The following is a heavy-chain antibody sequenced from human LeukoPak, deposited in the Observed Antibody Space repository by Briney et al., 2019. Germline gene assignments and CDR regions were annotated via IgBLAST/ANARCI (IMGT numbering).Heavy chain of an antibody. CDR3: ARRRAVAGINWFDP. CDR2: INHSGST. J-gene: IGHJ5*02. V-gene: IGHV4-34*01. CDR1: GGSFSGYY. Sequence: SETLSLTCAVYGGSFSGYYWSWIRQPPGKGLEWIGEINHSGSTNYNPSLKSRVTISVDTSKNQFSLKLSSVTAADTAVYYCARRRAVAGINWFDPWGQGTLVTVSS. D-gene: IGHD6-19*01.